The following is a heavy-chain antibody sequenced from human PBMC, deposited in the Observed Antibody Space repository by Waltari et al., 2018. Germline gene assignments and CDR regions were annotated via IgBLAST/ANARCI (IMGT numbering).Heavy chain of an antibody. V-gene: IGHV1-8*02. CDR1: GYTFINYE. CDR2: VNPDSGAT. CDR3: ARGRDVFANFDYNWFDP. J-gene: IGHJ5*02. Sequence: QVQLVQSGAEVLKPGASVKVSCQASGYTFINYEINWVRQAAGQGFEWMGWVNPDSGATAYAQKFQGRITMTWDTSISTPYMELSNLRSDDTAVLYCARGRDVFANFDYNWFDPWGQGTLVTVSS. D-gene: IGHD3-3*01.